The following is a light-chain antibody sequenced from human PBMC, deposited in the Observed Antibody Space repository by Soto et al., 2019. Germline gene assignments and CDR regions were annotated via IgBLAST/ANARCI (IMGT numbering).Light chain of an antibody. CDR3: QQHISWPLT. CDR2: GAS. J-gene: IGKJ4*01. Sequence: EVVMTQSPATLSVSPGERATLSCGASQSVGDRLAWYQQKPGQPPRLLIYGASTRATGIPARFSGSGSETEFTLTISSLQSEDFAVYYCQQHISWPLTFGGGTKVEI. CDR1: QSVGDR. V-gene: IGKV3-15*01.